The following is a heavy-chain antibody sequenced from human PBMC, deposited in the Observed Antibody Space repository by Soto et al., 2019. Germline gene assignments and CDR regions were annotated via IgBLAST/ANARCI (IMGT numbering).Heavy chain of an antibody. Sequence: QVQLVQSGAEVKKPGASVKVSCKASGYTFTSYDIHWVRQATGQGLEWMGWMNPNSGNTGYAQKYQGRVTMTRKTSISTAYMELSSLRSEDTAVYYCASGAGKYYDFWSGYFVWGQGTLVTVSS. J-gene: IGHJ4*02. CDR1: GYTFTSYD. V-gene: IGHV1-8*01. CDR2: MNPNSGNT. CDR3: ASGAGKYYDFWSGYFV. D-gene: IGHD3-3*01.